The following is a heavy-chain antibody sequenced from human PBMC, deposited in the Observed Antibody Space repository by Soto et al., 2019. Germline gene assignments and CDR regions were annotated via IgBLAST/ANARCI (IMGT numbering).Heavy chain of an antibody. CDR1: GGSITDYY. Sequence: LETQSLTCPFSGGSITDYYWIWIRQPPGKGLEWIGYIYYSGTTDYSPSLKSRVTISVDTSKNQFSLKLSSVTAADSAIYYCARQSGGYYYYGMDVWGQGTTVTVS. J-gene: IGHJ6*02. D-gene: IGHD1-26*01. V-gene: IGHV4-59*08. CDR3: ARQSGGYYYYGMDV. CDR2: IYYSGTT.